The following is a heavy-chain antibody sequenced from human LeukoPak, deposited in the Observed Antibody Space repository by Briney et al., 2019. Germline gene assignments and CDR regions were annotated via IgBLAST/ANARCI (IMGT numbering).Heavy chain of an antibody. CDR2: IKSKTDGGTT. V-gene: IGHV3-15*01. CDR1: GFTFSNAW. CDR3: TTDEALIVVVPG. Sequence: GGSLRLSCAASGFTFSNAWMSWVRQAPGKGLKWVGRIKSKTDGGTTDYAAPVKGRFTISRDDSKNTLYLQMNSLKTEDTAVYYCTTDEALIVVVPGWGQGTLVTVSS. J-gene: IGHJ4*02. D-gene: IGHD2-2*01.